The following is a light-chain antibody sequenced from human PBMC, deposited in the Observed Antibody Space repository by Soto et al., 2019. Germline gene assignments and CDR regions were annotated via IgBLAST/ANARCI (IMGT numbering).Light chain of an antibody. CDR2: AAS. J-gene: IGKJ2*01. CDR3: QLTRT. Sequence: DIPMTQSPSSLSASVGDRVTITCRASQSISSYLNWYQQKPGKAPKLLIYAASSLQSGVPSRFSGSGSGTDFTLTISSLQPEDFATYYCQLTRTFGQGTKLEIK. V-gene: IGKV1-39*01. CDR1: QSISSY.